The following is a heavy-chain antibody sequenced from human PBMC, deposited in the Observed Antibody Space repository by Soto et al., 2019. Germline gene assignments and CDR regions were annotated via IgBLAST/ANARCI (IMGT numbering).Heavy chain of an antibody. CDR1: GGSCSGYY. J-gene: IGHJ4*02. CDR3: ARVGFGDSVIDY. D-gene: IGHD3-10*01. Sequence: EMLSDRCAVEGGSCSGYYWSRIRQPPGKGLEWIGEINHSGSTNYNPSLKSRVTISVDTSKNQFSLKLSSVTAADTAVYYCARVGFGDSVIDYWGQGTLVTVSS. V-gene: IGHV4-34*01. CDR2: INHSGST.